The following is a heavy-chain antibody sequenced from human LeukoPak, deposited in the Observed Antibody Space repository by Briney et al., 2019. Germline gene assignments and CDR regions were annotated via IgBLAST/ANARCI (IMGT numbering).Heavy chain of an antibody. Sequence: SLRLSCAASGFTFDDYAMHWVRQAPGKGLEWVSGISWNSGSIGYADSVKGRFTISRDNAKNSLYLQMNSLRAEDMALYYCAKDSRGSWYFGPFDYWGQGTLVTVSS. CDR2: ISWNSGSI. CDR3: AKDSRGSWYFGPFDY. J-gene: IGHJ4*02. CDR1: GFTFDDYA. V-gene: IGHV3-9*03. D-gene: IGHD6-13*01.